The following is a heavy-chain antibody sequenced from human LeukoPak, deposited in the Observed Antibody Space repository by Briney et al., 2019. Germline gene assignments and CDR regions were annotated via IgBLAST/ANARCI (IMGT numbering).Heavy chain of an antibody. CDR1: GFTFSSYW. V-gene: IGHV3-74*01. D-gene: IGHD3-3*01. CDR3: AKSPYDFWSGYYSHYYYYYMDV. CDR2: INSDGSGT. Sequence: GGSLRLSCAASGFTFSSYWMHWVRQAPGKGLVWVSRINSDGSGTTYADSVKGRFTISRDNSKNTLYLQMNSLRAEDTAVYYCAKSPYDFWSGYYSHYYYYYMDVWGKGTTVTVSS. J-gene: IGHJ6*03.